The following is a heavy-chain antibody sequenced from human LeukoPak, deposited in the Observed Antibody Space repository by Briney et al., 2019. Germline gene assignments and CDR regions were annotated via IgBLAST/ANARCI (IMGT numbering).Heavy chain of an antibody. CDR2: IVASYEGT. CDR3: AKEGVRGVIILNYFDF. Sequence: GGSLRLSCAASGFTFSSYAMMWVRQAPGKGLEWVSTIVASYEGTFYANSVKGRFTISRDNSKNTLSLQMNSLRAEDTAVYYCAKEGVRGVIILNYFDFWGQGTLVTVSS. D-gene: IGHD3-10*01. CDR1: GFTFSSYA. V-gene: IGHV3-23*01. J-gene: IGHJ4*02.